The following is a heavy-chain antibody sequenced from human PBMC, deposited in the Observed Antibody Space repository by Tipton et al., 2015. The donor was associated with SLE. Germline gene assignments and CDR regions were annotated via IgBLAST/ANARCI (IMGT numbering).Heavy chain of an antibody. V-gene: IGHV4-34*01. CDR1: GGSFSGYY. Sequence: TLSLTCAVYGGSFSGYYWSWIRQPPGKGLEWIGEIYNSGSTNYNPSLKSRVTISVDTSKNQFSLKLSSVTAADTAGYYCARTTLFGGYYYYMGVCGKGTTGSVSS. J-gene: IGHJ6*03. CDR3: ARTTLFGGYYYYMGV. CDR2: IYNSGST. D-gene: IGHD3-3*01.